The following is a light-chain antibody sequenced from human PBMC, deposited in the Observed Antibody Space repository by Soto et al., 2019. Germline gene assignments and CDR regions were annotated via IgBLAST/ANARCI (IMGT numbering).Light chain of an antibody. Sequence: EIVMTQSPATLSVSPGERATLSCRASQRVSSNLAWYQQKPRHAPRLLIYGASTRATGIPARFSGSGSGTEFTLTLSSLQSEDFAVYFCQQYNNWPRTFGPGSKV. J-gene: IGKJ1*01. CDR2: GAS. CDR1: QRVSSN. CDR3: QQYNNWPRT. V-gene: IGKV3-15*01.